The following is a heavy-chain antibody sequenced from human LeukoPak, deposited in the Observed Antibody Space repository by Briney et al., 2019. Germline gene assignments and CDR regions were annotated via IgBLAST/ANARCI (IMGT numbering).Heavy chain of an antibody. V-gene: IGHV3-30*02. J-gene: IGHJ4*02. CDR3: ARDSRSSPITMVRGVIINYFDY. CDR2: IRYDGSNK. D-gene: IGHD3-10*01. CDR1: GFTFSSYG. Sequence: GGSLRLSCAASGFTFSSYGMHWVRQAPGKGLEWVAFIRYDGSNKYYADSVKGRFTISRDNSKNTLYLQMNSLRAEDTAVYYCARDSRSSPITMVRGVIINYFDYWGQGTLVTVSS.